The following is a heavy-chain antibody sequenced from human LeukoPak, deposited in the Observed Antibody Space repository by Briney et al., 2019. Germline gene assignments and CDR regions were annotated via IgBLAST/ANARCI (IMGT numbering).Heavy chain of an antibody. D-gene: IGHD3-22*01. Sequence: GGSLRLSCAASGFTFSSYGMHWVRQAPGKGLEWVAVIWYDGSNKYNADSVKGRFTISRDNSKNTLYLEMNSLRAEDTAVYYCVKGVGIYDSSGYFDYWGQGTLVTVSS. CDR2: IWYDGSNK. CDR3: VKGVGIYDSSGYFDY. CDR1: GFTFSSYG. J-gene: IGHJ4*02. V-gene: IGHV3-33*06.